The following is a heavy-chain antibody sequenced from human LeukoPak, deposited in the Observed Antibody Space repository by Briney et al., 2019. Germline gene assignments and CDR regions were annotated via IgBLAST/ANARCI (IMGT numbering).Heavy chain of an antibody. Sequence: SETLSLTCTVSGGSISTSNYYWGWIRQPPGKGLEWIGNIFYSGSTYYSPSLKSRVTISLDTSRNQFSLKLSSVTAADTAVYYCARVVPIVVVPAATGWLDPWGQGTLVTVSS. CDR2: IFYSGST. CDR3: ARVVPIVVVPAATGWLDP. CDR1: GGSISTSNYY. V-gene: IGHV4-39*07. J-gene: IGHJ5*02. D-gene: IGHD2-2*01.